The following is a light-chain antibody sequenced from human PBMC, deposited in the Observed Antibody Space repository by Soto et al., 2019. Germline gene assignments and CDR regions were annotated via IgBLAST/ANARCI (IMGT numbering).Light chain of an antibody. Sequence: QSALTQPATVSGSPGQSITLSCTGTSSDVGGYNAVSWYQQHPGKAPKLMIFGVNERPSGVSNRFSGSKSGNTASPTISGLQAEDEADYYCASYATGGAYVFGTATKLTVL. CDR3: ASYATGGAYV. J-gene: IGLJ1*01. CDR1: SSDVGGYNA. CDR2: GVN. V-gene: IGLV2-14*01.